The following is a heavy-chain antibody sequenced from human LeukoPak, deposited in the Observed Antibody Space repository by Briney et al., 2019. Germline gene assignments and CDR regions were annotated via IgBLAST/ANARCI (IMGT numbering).Heavy chain of an antibody. J-gene: IGHJ4*02. D-gene: IGHD6-19*01. CDR1: GFTFSSYG. CDR2: ISYDGSNK. Sequence: GGSLRLPCAASGFTFSSYGMHWVRQAPGKGLEWVAVISYDGSNKYYADSVKGRFTISRDNSKNTLYLQMNSLRAEDTAVYYCAKDFPLQYSSGLDYWGQGTLVTVSS. CDR3: AKDFPLQYSSGLDY. V-gene: IGHV3-30*18.